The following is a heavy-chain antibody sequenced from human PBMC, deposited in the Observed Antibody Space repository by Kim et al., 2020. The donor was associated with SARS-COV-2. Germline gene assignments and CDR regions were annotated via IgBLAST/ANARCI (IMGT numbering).Heavy chain of an antibody. D-gene: IGHD3-3*01. V-gene: IGHV1-18*01. CDR3: ARDLHPRVVTIFGVVKPLDY. CDR1: GYTFTSYG. CDR2: ISAYNGNT. Sequence: ASVKVSCKASGYTFTSYGISWVRQAPGQGLEWMGWISAYNGNTNYAQKLQGRVTMTTDTSTSTAYMELRSLRSDDTAVYYCARDLHPRVVTIFGVVKPLDYWGQGTLVTVSS. J-gene: IGHJ4*02.